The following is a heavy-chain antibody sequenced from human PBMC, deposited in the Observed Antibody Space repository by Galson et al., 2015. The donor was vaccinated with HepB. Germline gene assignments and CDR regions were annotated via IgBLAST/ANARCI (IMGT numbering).Heavy chain of an antibody. CDR3: ARDPNGDYLGAFWFDP. J-gene: IGHJ5*02. CDR1: GFTFSNYA. V-gene: IGHV3-23*01. Sequence: SLRLSCAASGFTFSNYAMIWVRQAPGKGLDWVAAIFGNGITTHYADSVKGRFTISRDNSENALYLQLSTLRVEDTAVYYCARDPNGDYLGAFWFDPRGQGTLVTVSS. CDR2: IFGNGITT. D-gene: IGHD4-17*01.